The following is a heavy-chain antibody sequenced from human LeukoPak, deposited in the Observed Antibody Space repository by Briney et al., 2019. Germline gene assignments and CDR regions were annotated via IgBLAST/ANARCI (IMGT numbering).Heavy chain of an antibody. CDR1: GGSIDSSSYY. V-gene: IGHV4-39*01. D-gene: IGHD5-12*01. Sequence: SETLSLTCTVSGGSIDSSSYYWGWIRQPPGKGLEWIGSMYYSGGTYHNPSLKSRVTISVDTSKNQFSLKLKSVTAADTSVYYCARHIGGDSGYDHFDYWGRGTLVTVSS. J-gene: IGHJ4*02. CDR3: ARHIGGDSGYDHFDY. CDR2: MYYSGGT.